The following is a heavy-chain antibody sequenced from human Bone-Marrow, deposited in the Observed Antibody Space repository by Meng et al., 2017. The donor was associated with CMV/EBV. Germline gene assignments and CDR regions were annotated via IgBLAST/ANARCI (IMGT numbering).Heavy chain of an antibody. J-gene: IGHJ4*02. CDR1: GGSTSSYY. Sequence: LRLSCTVSGGSTSSYYWSWIRQPPGKGLEWIGYIYYSGSTNYNPSPKSRVTISVDTSKDQFSLKLSSVTAADTAVYYCARTLHPYSGAWFFDYWGQGTLVTVSS. V-gene: IGHV4-59*01. D-gene: IGHD6-19*01. CDR2: IYYSGST. CDR3: ARTLHPYSGAWFFDY.